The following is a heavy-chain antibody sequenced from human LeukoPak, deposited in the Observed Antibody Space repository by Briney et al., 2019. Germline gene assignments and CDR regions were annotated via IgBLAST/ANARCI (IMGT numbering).Heavy chain of an antibody. CDR3: ARDSGYSAFDY. D-gene: IGHD5-12*01. V-gene: IGHV3-11*05. J-gene: IGHJ4*02. CDR1: GFTFSDSY. Sequence: KPGGSLRLSCAASGFTFSDSYMSWIRQAPGQGLDWVSYISSSSSYTNYADSVKGRFTISRDNAKNSLYLQMNNLRADGTAVYYCARDSGYSAFDYWGQGTLVTVSS. CDR2: ISSSSSYT.